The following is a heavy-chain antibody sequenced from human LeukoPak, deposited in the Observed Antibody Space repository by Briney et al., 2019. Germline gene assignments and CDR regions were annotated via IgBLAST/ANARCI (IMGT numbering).Heavy chain of an antibody. Sequence: GASVKVSCKASGYTFTSYAMNWVRQAPGQGLEWMGWISTNTGNPTYAQGFTGRFVFSLDTSVSTAYLQISSLKAEDTAVYYCAREGALLHIRSIVVVVAARVIDYWGQGTLVTVSS. J-gene: IGHJ4*02. V-gene: IGHV7-4-1*02. CDR2: ISTNTGNP. CDR3: AREGALLHIRSIVVVVAARVIDY. D-gene: IGHD2-15*01. CDR1: GYTFTSYA.